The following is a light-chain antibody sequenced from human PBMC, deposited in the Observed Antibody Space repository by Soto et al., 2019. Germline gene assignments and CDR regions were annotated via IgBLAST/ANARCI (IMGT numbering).Light chain of an antibody. CDR3: CSSAGSSLSVV. V-gene: IGLV2-8*01. J-gene: IGLJ2*01. CDR1: SSDVGGYNY. Sequence: QSSLTQPPSASGSPGQSVTISCTGTSSDVGGYNYVSWYRQHPGKAPQLIIYDVNKRPSGVPDRFSGSKSGNTASLTVSGLQAEDEADYYCCSSAGSSLSVVFGGGTQLTVL. CDR2: DVN.